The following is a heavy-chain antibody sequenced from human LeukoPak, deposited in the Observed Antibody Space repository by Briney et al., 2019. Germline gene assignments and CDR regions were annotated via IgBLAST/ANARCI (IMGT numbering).Heavy chain of an antibody. Sequence: GRSLRLSCAASGFTFSSYAMHWVRQAPGKGLEWVAVISYDGSNKYYADSVKGRFTISRDNSKNTLYLQMNSLRAEDTAVHYCARQYSGSYYNYFDYWGQGTLVTVSS. CDR3: ARQYSGSYYNYFDY. CDR1: GFTFSSYA. V-gene: IGHV3-30-3*01. J-gene: IGHJ4*02. D-gene: IGHD1-26*01. CDR2: ISYDGSNK.